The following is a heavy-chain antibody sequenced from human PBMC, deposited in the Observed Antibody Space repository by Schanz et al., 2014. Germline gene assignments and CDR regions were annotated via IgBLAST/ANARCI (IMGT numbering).Heavy chain of an antibody. Sequence: EVQLAESGGGLVQPGGSLRLSCAASTFTFSSDWMSWVRQAPGKGLEWVSYVSRSTPDIYYADSVKGRFTISRDNAKNSLFLQMNSLRAEDTAVYYCLAPDYGMDVWGQGTTVTVSS. CDR2: VSRSTPDI. CDR1: TFTFSSDW. J-gene: IGHJ6*02. V-gene: IGHV3-48*04. CDR3: LAPDYGMDV.